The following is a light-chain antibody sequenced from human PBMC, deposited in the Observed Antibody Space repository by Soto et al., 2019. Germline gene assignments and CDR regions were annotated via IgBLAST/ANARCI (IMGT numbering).Light chain of an antibody. J-gene: IGLJ2*01. CDR1: SSNIGAGYD. V-gene: IGLV1-40*01. CDR2: GNS. CDR3: QSYDSSLRVV. Sequence: QSVLTQPPSVSGAPGQRVTISCTGSSSNIGAGYDVHWYQQLPGTAPKLLIYGNSDRPSGVPDRFSGSKSGTSASLAITGLQAEDEAHYYCQSYDSSLRVVFGGGTKLTV.